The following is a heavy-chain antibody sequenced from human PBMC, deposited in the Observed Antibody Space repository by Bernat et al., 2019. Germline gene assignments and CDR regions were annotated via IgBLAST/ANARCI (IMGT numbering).Heavy chain of an antibody. CDR3: AKGGEYFDY. Sequence: QVQLVESGGGVVQPGRSLRLSCAASGFTFSSYGMHWVRRAPGKGLEWVAVISYDGSNKYYADSVKGRFTISRDNSKNTLYLQMNSLRAEDTAVYYCAKGGEYFDYWGQGTLVTVSS. V-gene: IGHV3-30*18. CDR1: GFTFSSYG. D-gene: IGHD2/OR15-2a*01. J-gene: IGHJ4*02. CDR2: ISYDGSNK.